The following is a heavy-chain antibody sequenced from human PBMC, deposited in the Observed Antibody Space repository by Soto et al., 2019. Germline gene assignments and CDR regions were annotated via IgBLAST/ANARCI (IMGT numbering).Heavy chain of an antibody. Sequence: EVQLLESGGGLVQPGGSLRLSCVASGFTFSIYNMNWVRQAPGKGLEWVSVITGSGDYTNYADSVKGRFTISRDNSKNTLYLQMNSLRAEDTAVDFCARRITASFDYWGQGTLVTVSS. V-gene: IGHV3-23*01. CDR3: ARRITASFDY. CDR2: ITGSGDYT. J-gene: IGHJ4*02. CDR1: GFTFSIYN. D-gene: IGHD1-20*01.